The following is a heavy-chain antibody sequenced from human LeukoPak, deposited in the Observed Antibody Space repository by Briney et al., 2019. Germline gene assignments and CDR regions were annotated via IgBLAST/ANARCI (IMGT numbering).Heavy chain of an antibody. Sequence: ASVKVSCKASGYTFSGTGWYLYWLRQAPGQGLECMGWIHPNNGDTAYAQELEGRVAMTRDTSISTAYMELRRLRPDDTAVYFCARDGPAQMVDLDYWGQGTLVTGSS. CDR3: ARDGPAQMVDLDY. J-gene: IGHJ4*02. D-gene: IGHD3-10*01. CDR1: GYTFSGTGWY. CDR2: IHPNNGDT. V-gene: IGHV1-2*02.